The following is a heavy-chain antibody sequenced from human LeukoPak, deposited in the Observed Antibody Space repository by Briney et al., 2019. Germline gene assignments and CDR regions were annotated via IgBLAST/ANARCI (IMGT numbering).Heavy chain of an antibody. J-gene: IGHJ4*02. Sequence: GGSLRLSCAASGFTFSSDSMNWVRQAPGKGLEWVSSISSSSSYIYYADSVKGGFTISRDNAKNSLYLQMNSLRAEDTAVYYCARAGAAGTVGYWGQGNLVTVSS. D-gene: IGHD6-13*01. CDR1: GFTFSSDS. V-gene: IGHV3-21*01. CDR3: ARAGAAGTVGY. CDR2: ISSSSSYI.